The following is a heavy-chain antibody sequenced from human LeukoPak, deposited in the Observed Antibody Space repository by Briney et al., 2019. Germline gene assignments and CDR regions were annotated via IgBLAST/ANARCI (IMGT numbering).Heavy chain of an antibody. CDR3: ARGATCSGGSCYPIL. CDR2: IILIFGTA. D-gene: IGHD2-15*01. J-gene: IGHJ4*02. CDR1: GGTFSSYA. Sequence: ASVKVSCKASGGTFSSYAISWVRQAPGQGLEWMGGIILIFGTANYAQKFQGRVTITADESTSTAYMELSSLRSEDTAVYYCARGATCSGGSCYPILWGQGTLVTVSS. V-gene: IGHV1-69*13.